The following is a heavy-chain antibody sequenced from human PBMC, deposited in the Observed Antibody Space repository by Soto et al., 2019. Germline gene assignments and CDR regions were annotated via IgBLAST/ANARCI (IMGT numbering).Heavy chain of an antibody. CDR1: GFTFSNYA. Sequence: GGSLRLSCAASGFTFSNYAVHWVRQAPGKGLEWVAVISYDGGTKNYADSVKGRFTISRDNSRNTLYLQMNSLRVEDTAVYYCARKVHDDSGTYFFDLDDWGKGTLVTVAS. V-gene: IGHV3-30-3*01. D-gene: IGHD3-10*01. CDR3: ARKVHDDSGTYFFDLDD. CDR2: ISYDGGTK. J-gene: IGHJ4*02.